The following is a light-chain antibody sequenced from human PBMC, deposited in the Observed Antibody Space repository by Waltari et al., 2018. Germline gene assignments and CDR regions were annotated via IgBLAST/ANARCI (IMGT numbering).Light chain of an antibody. Sequence: QSALTQPPSASGSPGQSVTIYCTGPSSDVGGYNSVSWYQQHPGKAPQLMIYEVSKRPSGVPDRFSGSKSGNTASLTVSGLQAEDEADYYCSSYAGSNNFWVFGGGTKLTVL. CDR3: SSYAGSNNFWV. CDR1: SSDVGGYNS. CDR2: EVS. J-gene: IGLJ3*02. V-gene: IGLV2-8*01.